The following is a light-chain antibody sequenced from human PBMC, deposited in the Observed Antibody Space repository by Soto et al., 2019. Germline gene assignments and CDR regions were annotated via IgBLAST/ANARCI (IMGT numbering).Light chain of an antibody. J-gene: IGLJ2*01. CDR1: SSNIGSNT. V-gene: IGLV1-44*01. Sequence: QSVLTQPPSASGTPGQRVTISCSGSSSNIGSNTVNWYQQLPGTAPKLLIYSNNQRPSGVPDRGSGSKSGTSASLAISGLQSEDDADYYCEAWDDSLGVVFGGGTKVTVL. CDR3: EAWDDSLGVV. CDR2: SNN.